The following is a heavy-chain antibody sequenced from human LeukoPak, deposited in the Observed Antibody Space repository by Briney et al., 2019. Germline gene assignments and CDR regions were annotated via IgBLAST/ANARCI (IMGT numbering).Heavy chain of an antibody. CDR1: GFTFSSYG. V-gene: IGHV3-30*18. D-gene: IGHD5-18*01. Sequence: GGSLRLSCAASGFTFSSYGMHWVRQAPGKGLEWVAVISYDGSNKYYADSVKGRFTISRDNSKNTLYLQMNSLRAEDTAVYYCAKELRGYSYGYYFDYWGQGTLVTVSS. CDR2: ISYDGSNK. CDR3: AKELRGYSYGYYFDY. J-gene: IGHJ4*02.